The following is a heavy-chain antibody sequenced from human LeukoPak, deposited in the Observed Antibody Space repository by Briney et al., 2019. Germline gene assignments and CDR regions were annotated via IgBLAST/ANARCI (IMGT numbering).Heavy chain of an antibody. CDR3: ARGPLSDYDILTGSRTYYYYYMDV. D-gene: IGHD3-9*01. V-gene: IGHV1-69*13. CDR2: IIPIFGTA. J-gene: IGHJ6*03. Sequence: ASVKVSCKASGYTFTGYYMHWVRQAPGQGLEWMGGIIPIFGTANYAQKFQGRVTITADESTSTAYMELSSLRSEDTAVYYCARGPLSDYDILTGSRTYYYYYMDVWGKGTTVTISS. CDR1: GYTFTGYY.